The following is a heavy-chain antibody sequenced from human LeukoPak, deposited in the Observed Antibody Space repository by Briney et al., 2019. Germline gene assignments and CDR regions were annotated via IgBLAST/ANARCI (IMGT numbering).Heavy chain of an antibody. Sequence: PGGSLRLSCTVSGFTVSSNSMSWVRQAPGKGLEWVSAISGDGRDIFYADAVKGRFTISRDNAKNTLYLQMNSLGADDTAVYYCARGGFNHGFDIWGQGTVVTVSS. J-gene: IGHJ3*02. CDR2: ISGDGRDI. V-gene: IGHV3-23*01. CDR3: ARGGFNHGFDI. CDR1: GFTVSSNS.